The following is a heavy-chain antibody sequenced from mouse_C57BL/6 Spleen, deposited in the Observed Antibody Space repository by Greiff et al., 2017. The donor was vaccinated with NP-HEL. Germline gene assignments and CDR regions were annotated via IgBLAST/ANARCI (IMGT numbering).Heavy chain of an antibody. Sequence: VQLQQSGAELVKPGASVKISCKASGYAFSSCWMNWVKQRPGKGLEWIGQIYPGDGDTNYNGKFKGKATLTADKSSSTAYMQLSSLTSEDSAVYFCAREGLGTRGYWGQGTTLTVSS. J-gene: IGHJ2*01. CDR3: AREGLGTRGY. CDR1: GYAFSSCW. CDR2: IYPGDGDT. D-gene: IGHD2-14*01. V-gene: IGHV1-80*01.